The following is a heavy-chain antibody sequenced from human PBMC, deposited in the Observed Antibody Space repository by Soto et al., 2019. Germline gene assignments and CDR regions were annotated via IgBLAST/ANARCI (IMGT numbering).Heavy chain of an antibody. J-gene: IGHJ5*02. CDR1: GVTFGSYA. CDR2: IIPIFSTP. V-gene: IGHV1-69*13. CDR3: ARPIQYYFDTSAQSAWFDP. Sequence: ASVKVSCKTSGVTFGSYAISWVRQAPGQGLEWMGGIIPIFSTPNYAQKFQGRVTITADESTSTAYMELSSLRSEDTAVYYCARPIQYYFDTSAQSAWFDPWGQGTLVTVSS. D-gene: IGHD3-22*01.